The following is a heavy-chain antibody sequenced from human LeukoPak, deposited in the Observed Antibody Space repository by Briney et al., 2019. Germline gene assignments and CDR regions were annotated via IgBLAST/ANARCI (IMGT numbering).Heavy chain of an antibody. J-gene: IGHJ6*02. CDR1: GYTFTSYY. V-gene: IGHV1-46*01. D-gene: IGHD6-19*01. CDR3: AGAPGIAVAAYYYGMDV. Sequence: ASVKVSCKASGYTFTSYYMHWVRQAPGQGLDWMGIINPSGGSTSYAQKFQGRVTMTRDTSTSTVYMELSSLRSEDTAVYYCAGAPGIAVAAYYYGMDVWGQGTTVTVSS. CDR2: INPSGGST.